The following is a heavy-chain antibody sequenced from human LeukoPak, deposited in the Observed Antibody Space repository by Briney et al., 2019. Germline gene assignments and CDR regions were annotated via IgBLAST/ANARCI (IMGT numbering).Heavy chain of an antibody. D-gene: IGHD6-13*01. J-gene: IGHJ4*02. CDR3: ASGRAAAGTFQY. Sequence: GGSLRLSCAASGFTFSDYWMNWVRQAPGKGLEWLANIKQDGSEKYYVDSVRGRFTISRDNAKNSLYLLMNTLRAEDTAVYYCASGRAAAGTFQYWGQGTLVTVSS. CDR1: GFTFSDYW. V-gene: IGHV3-7*03. CDR2: IKQDGSEK.